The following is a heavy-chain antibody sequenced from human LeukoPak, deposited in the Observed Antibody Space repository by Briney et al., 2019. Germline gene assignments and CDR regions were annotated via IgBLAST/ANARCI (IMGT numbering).Heavy chain of an antibody. CDR2: IKQDGSEK. V-gene: IGHV3-7*01. CDR1: GFTFSNYW. CDR3: ARGRLNY. D-gene: IGHD5-12*01. J-gene: IGHJ4*02. Sequence: GGSLRLSCAASGFTFSNYWMTWVRQTPGKGLEWMAIIKQDGSEKYYVDSVKGRSTISRDNAKNSLYLQMNSLSAEDTAVYYCARGRLNYWGQGTLVTVSS.